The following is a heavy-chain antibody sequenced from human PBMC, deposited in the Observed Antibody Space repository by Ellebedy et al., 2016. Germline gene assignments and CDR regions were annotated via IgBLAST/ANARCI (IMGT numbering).Heavy chain of an antibody. D-gene: IGHD3-9*01. CDR3: ARGRSFYDIYTGHYTGGWFDP. V-gene: IGHV4-31*03. Sequence: SETLSLTCTVSGGSISSGGYYWSWIRQHPGKGLEWIGYIYYSGSTYYNPSLKSRVTISIDQSKNQFSLKLTSVTAADTAMYYCARGRSFYDIYTGHYTGGWFDPWGQGTLVTVSS. J-gene: IGHJ5*02. CDR1: GGSISSGGYY. CDR2: IYYSGST.